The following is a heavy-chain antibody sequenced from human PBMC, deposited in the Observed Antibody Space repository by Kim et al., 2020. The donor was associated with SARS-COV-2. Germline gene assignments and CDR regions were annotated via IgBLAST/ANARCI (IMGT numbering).Heavy chain of an antibody. D-gene: IGHD3-10*01. J-gene: IGHJ4*02. CDR3: ARQRITMVRGVTVGDFDY. Sequence: QGRVTMTRDTATSTVYMELSSLRSEDTAVYYCARQRITMVRGVTVGDFDYWGQGTLVTVSS. V-gene: IGHV1-46*01.